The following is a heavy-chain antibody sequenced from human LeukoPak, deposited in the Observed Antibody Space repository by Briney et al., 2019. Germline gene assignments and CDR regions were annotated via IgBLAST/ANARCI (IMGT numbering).Heavy chain of an antibody. CDR2: IIPILGVA. CDR1: GGTFSSYA. Sequence: SVKVSCRASGGTFSSYAISWVRQAPGQGLEWMGRIIPILGVANYAQNFQGRVTVTADESTGTAYMELSSLRSDDTAIYYCARDSPPYCNGGSCYSYWGQGTLVTVSS. CDR3: ARDSPPYCNGGSCYSY. V-gene: IGHV1-69*04. J-gene: IGHJ4*02. D-gene: IGHD2-15*01.